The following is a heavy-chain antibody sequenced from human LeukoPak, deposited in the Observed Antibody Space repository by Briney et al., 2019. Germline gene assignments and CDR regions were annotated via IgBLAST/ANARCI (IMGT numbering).Heavy chain of an antibody. V-gene: IGHV3-74*01. CDR2: INSNGSTT. CDR1: GFTFSSHW. D-gene: IGHD1-26*01. J-gene: IGHJ4*02. CDR3: AREGESGSYRDDY. Sequence: PGGSLRLSCAASGFTFSSHWMHWVRQAPGKGLVWVSRINSNGSTTTYADSVKGRFTISRDNANNTLYLQRSRLRAEDTAVYYCAREGESGSYRDDYWGQGTLVTVSS.